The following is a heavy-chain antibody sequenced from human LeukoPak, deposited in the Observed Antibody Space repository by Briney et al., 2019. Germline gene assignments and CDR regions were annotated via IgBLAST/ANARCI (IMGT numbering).Heavy chain of an antibody. J-gene: IGHJ6*03. Sequence: SETLSLTCTVSGGSISSYYWSWIRQPPGKGLERIGYIYYSGSTNYNPSLKSRVTISVDTSKNQFSLKLSSVTAADTAVYYCARVGGYYDSSGYYYYDYYYCYMDVWGKGTTVTVSS. CDR3: ARVGGYYDSSGYYYYDYYYCYMDV. V-gene: IGHV4-59*01. D-gene: IGHD3-22*01. CDR1: GGSISSYY. CDR2: IYYSGST.